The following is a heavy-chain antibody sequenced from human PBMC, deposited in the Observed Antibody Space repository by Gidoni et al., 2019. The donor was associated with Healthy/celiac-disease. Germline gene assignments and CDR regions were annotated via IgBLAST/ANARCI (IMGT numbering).Heavy chain of an antibody. D-gene: IGHD2-15*01. Sequence: EVQLVESGGGLVQPGRSLRLSCAPSGFTFDDYAMHWVRQAQGKGLEWFSGISWNSGSIGYADTVQGRFTISRDNAKNSLYLQMNSLRAEDTALYYCAKGRSRYCSGGSCYAWGMDVWGQGTTVTVSS. CDR2: ISWNSGSI. V-gene: IGHV3-9*01. J-gene: IGHJ6*02. CDR1: GFTFDDYA. CDR3: AKGRSRYCSGGSCYAWGMDV.